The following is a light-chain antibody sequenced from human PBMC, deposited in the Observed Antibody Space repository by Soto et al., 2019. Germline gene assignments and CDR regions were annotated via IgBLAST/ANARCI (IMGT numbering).Light chain of an antibody. J-gene: IGKJ1*01. CDR1: QSIRSY. V-gene: IGKV1-5*01. CDR3: QHYNVYPWT. Sequence: DIQMTQSPSSLSASVGDRFTITCLAIQSIRSYLNWYQQKPGKAPKLLIYHASSLESGVPSRFSGSGSGTEFTLTISSLQPDDVVTYYCQHYNVYPWTFGQGTKVDIK. CDR2: HAS.